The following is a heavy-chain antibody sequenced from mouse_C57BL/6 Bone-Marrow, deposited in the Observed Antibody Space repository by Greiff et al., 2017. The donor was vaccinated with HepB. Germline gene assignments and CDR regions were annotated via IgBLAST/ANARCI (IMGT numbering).Heavy chain of an antibody. Sequence: QVQLQQPAAALLRPRSSAMLLSNPSSYSSFSCCWHRVVQRPIQGLEWIGNFDPSDSETHYNQKFKDKATLTVEKSSGTAYMQLTSLTSEDSAVYYWSTPYYYGSSSFPYWGQGTLVTVSA. J-gene: IGHJ3*01. CDR3: STPYYYGSSSFPY. CDR1: SYSSFSCC. CDR2: FDPSDSET. V-gene: IGHV1-52*01. D-gene: IGHD1-1*01.